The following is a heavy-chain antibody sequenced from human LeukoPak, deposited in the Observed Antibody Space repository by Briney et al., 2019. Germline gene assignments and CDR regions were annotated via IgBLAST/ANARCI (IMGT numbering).Heavy chain of an antibody. Sequence: MSSETLSLTCVVSGGSISSYYWSWIRQPPGKGLEWIGCIYYSGSTNYNPSLKSRVTISEDTSKNQFSLKLSSVTAADTAVYYCARHGGSYSFDYWGQGILVTVSS. CDR1: GGSISSYY. V-gene: IGHV4-59*08. CDR2: IYYSGST. J-gene: IGHJ4*02. D-gene: IGHD1-26*01. CDR3: ARHGGSYSFDY.